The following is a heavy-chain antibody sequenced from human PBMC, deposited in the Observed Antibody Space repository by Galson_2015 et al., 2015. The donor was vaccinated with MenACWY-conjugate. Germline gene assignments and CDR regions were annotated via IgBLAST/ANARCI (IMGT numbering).Heavy chain of an antibody. CDR3: AHRRMVEFDF. CDR1: GFSLSTRGVG. D-gene: IGHD2-15*01. V-gene: IGHV2-5*02. J-gene: IGHJ4*02. CDR2: IYWDDDK. Sequence: PALVKPTQPLTLTCTFSGFSLSTRGVGVGWIRQPPGKALEWLALIYWDDDKRYSPSLKSRLTITRNTSKNQVVLTMANLDPVDTATYYCAHRRMVEFDFWGQGTLVTVSS.